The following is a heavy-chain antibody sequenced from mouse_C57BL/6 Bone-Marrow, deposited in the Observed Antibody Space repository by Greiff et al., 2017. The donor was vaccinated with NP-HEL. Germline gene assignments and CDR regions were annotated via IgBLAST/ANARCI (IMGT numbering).Heavy chain of an antibody. V-gene: IGHV1-54*01. CDR3: ARDGKRTGYFDY. CDR1: GYAFTNYL. D-gene: IGHD2-1*01. CDR2: INPGSGGT. Sequence: VQLQQSGAELVRPGTSVKVSCKASGYAFTNYLIEWVKQRPGQGLEWIGVINPGSGGTNYNEKFKGKATLTADKSSSTAYMQLSSLTSEDSAVYFCARDGKRTGYFDYWGQGTTLTVSS. J-gene: IGHJ2*01.